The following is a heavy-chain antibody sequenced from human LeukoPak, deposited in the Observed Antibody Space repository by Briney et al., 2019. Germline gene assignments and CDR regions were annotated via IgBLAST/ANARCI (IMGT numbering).Heavy chain of an antibody. D-gene: IGHD3-22*01. Sequence: ASVKVSRKASGYTFTGYYMHWVRQAPGQGREWMGRINPNSGGTNYAQKFQGRVTMTRDTSISTAYMELSRLRSDDTAVYYCASTQYYYDNSLDYWGQGTLVTVSS. V-gene: IGHV1-2*06. CDR3: ASTQYYYDNSLDY. CDR1: GYTFTGYY. CDR2: INPNSGGT. J-gene: IGHJ4*02.